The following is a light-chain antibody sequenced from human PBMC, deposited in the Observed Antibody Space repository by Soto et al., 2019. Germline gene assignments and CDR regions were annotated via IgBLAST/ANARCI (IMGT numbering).Light chain of an antibody. J-gene: IGLJ3*02. Sequence: QSVLTQPPSMSGAPGQRVTISCTGSSSNIGAGYDVHWYQQLPGTAPKLLIYSNNSRPSGVPDRFSGSKSGTSASLAITGLQAEDEAYYYCQSYDSSLSGGVFGGGTKLTVL. V-gene: IGLV1-40*01. CDR1: SSNIGAGYD. CDR3: QSYDSSLSGGV. CDR2: SNN.